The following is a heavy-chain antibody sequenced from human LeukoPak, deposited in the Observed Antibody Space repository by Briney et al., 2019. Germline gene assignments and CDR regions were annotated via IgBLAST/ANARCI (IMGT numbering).Heavy chain of an antibody. CDR3: ARGEIYSYGSSDY. J-gene: IGHJ4*02. CDR2: IGSSRSYI. D-gene: IGHD5-18*01. Sequence: GGSLRLSCAASGFTFSSYSMNWVRQAPGKGLEWVSSIGSSRSYIYYADSVKGRFTISRDNAKNSLYLQMNSLRAEDTAVYYCARGEIYSYGSSDYWGQGTLVTVSS. V-gene: IGHV3-21*01. CDR1: GFTFSSYS.